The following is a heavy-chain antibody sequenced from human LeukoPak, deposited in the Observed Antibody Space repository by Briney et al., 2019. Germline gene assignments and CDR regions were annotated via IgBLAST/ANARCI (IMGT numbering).Heavy chain of an antibody. CDR1: GFTFSSFW. Sequence: QTGGSLRLSCAASGFTFSSFWMSWVRQTPGKGLEWVAMIKHDGSEKYSVDSLKGRFTISRDNAKNLLYLQMNRLRVEDTAVYHCARETRLLSYWGQGTLVTVSS. CDR2: IKHDGSEK. J-gene: IGHJ4*02. CDR3: ARETRLLSY. D-gene: IGHD3-3*01. V-gene: IGHV3-7*01.